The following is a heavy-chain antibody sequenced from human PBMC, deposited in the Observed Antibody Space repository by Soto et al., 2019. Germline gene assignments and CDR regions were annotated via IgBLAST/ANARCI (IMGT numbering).Heavy chain of an antibody. CDR2: ISSSSSYI. Sequence: EVQLLESGGGLVQPGGSLRLSCAASGFTFSSYAMSWVRQAPGKGLEWVSAISSSSSYIYYADSVKGRFTISRDNAKNSLYLQMNSLRAEDTAVYYCARDSTPHYYDFWRGYPYWGQGTLVTVSS. D-gene: IGHD3-3*01. V-gene: IGHV3-21*01. J-gene: IGHJ4*02. CDR3: ARDSTPHYYDFWRGYPY. CDR1: GFTFSSYA.